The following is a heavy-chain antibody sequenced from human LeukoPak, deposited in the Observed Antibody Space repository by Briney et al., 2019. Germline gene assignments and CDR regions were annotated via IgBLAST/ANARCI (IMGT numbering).Heavy chain of an antibody. CDR1: GFTFSTSG. J-gene: IGHJ4*02. Sequence: GGSLRLSCAASGFTFSTSGMAWVRQAPGKGLEWVSSITGSGDTIYYADSVKGRFTISRDNAKNSLYLQMNSLRAEDTAVYYCASLSSGYSFAGYWGQGTLVTVSS. CDR2: ITGSGDTI. D-gene: IGHD3-22*01. CDR3: ASLSSGYSFAGY. V-gene: IGHV3-21*04.